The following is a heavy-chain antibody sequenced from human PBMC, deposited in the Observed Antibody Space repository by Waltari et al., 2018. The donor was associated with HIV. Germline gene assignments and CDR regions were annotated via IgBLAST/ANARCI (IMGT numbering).Heavy chain of an antibody. CDR2: VNCANDNT. Sequence: QVHLVQSGAEVKKPGASVILSCKTSGYTFTTYTIHWVRQAPGQRLEWMGWVNCANDNTKYSQDLQGRLTITTDTSATTAYMELDSLTSEDTAIYFWARGWFSSAWYSTSLNFWGQGTLVSVSS. J-gene: IGHJ4*02. D-gene: IGHD2-21*02. CDR1: GYTFTTYT. V-gene: IGHV1-3*01. CDR3: ARGWFSSAWYSTSLNF.